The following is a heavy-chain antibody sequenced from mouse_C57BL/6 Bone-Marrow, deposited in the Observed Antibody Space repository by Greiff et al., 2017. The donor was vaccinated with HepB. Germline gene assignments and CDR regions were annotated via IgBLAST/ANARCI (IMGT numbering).Heavy chain of an antibody. J-gene: IGHJ2*01. V-gene: IGHV1-59*01. CDR2: IDPSDSYT. CDR3: AKLGRWGDY. D-gene: IGHD4-1*01. CDR1: GYTFTSYW. Sequence: QVQLQQPGAELERPGTSVKLSCKASGYTFTSYWMHWVKQRPGQGLEWIGVIDPSDSYTNYNQKFKGKATLTVDTSSSTAYMQLSSLTSEDSAVYYCAKLGRWGDYWGQGTTLTVSS.